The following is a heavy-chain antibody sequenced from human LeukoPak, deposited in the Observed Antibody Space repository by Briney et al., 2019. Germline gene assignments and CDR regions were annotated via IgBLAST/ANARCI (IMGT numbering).Heavy chain of an antibody. CDR3: AKGTTAGGGGSTSFDY. D-gene: IGHD4-11*01. V-gene: IGHV3-23*01. CDR1: GFSFSSYA. Sequence: GGSLRLSCAASGFSFSSYAMSWVRQAAGTGPEWVSAIRGSGGTTYYADSVKGRFTISRDNSKNTLFLQMNSLRPEDSAVYYCAKGTTAGGGGSTSFDYWGQGTLVTVSS. J-gene: IGHJ4*02. CDR2: IRGSGGTT.